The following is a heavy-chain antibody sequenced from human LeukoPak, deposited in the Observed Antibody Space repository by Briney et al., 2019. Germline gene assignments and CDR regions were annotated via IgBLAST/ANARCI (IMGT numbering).Heavy chain of an antibody. V-gene: IGHV1-18*01. Sequence: ASVTVSFKASGYTFTSYGISWVRQAPGQGLEWMGWISAYNGNTNYAQKLQGRVTMTTDTSTSTAYMELRSLRSDDTAVYYCAREAYSSSSEAYYNWFDPWGQGTLVTVSS. CDR3: AREAYSSSSEAYYNWFDP. D-gene: IGHD6-6*01. CDR1: GYTFTSYG. J-gene: IGHJ5*02. CDR2: ISAYNGNT.